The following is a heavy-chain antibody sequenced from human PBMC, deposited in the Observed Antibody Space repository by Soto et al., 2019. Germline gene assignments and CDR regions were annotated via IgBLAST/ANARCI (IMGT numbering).Heavy chain of an antibody. CDR1: GGSISSGGYY. CDR2: IYYSGST. V-gene: IGHV4-31*03. Sequence: PSETLSLTCTVSGGSISSGGYYWSWIRQHPGKGLEWIGYIYYSGSTYYNPSLKSRVTISVDTSKNQFSLKLSSVTAADTAVYYCARFVGYSGYGIGYYFDYWGQGTLVTVSS. D-gene: IGHD5-12*01. J-gene: IGHJ4*02. CDR3: ARFVGYSGYGIGYYFDY.